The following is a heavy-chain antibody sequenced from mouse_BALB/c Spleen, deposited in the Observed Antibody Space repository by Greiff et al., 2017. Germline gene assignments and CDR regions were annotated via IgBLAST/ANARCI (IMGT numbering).Heavy chain of an antibody. Sequence: DVQLQESGPGLVKPSQSLSLTCSVTGYSITSGYYWNWIRQFPGNKLEWMGYISYDGSNNYNPSLKNRISITRDTSKNQFFLKLNSVTTEDTATYYCAREGTMITTDYFDYWGQGTTLTVSS. V-gene: IGHV3-6*02. CDR1: GYSITSGYY. CDR3: AREGTMITTDYFDY. J-gene: IGHJ2*01. CDR2: ISYDGSN. D-gene: IGHD2-4*01.